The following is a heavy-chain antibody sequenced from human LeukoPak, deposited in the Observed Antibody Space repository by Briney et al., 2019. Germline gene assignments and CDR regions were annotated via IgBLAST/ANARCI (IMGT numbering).Heavy chain of an antibody. CDR2: IYTSGST. D-gene: IGHD6-19*01. V-gene: IGHV4-4*07. J-gene: IGHJ4*02. CDR1: GGSLSSYY. Sequence: PSETLSLTCTVSGGSLSSYYWSWIRQPAGKGLEWIGRIYTSGSTNYNPSLTSRVTMSVDTSKNQFSLKLSSVTAADTAVYYCARLATGYSSGWFDYWGQGTLVTVSS. CDR3: ARLATGYSSGWFDY.